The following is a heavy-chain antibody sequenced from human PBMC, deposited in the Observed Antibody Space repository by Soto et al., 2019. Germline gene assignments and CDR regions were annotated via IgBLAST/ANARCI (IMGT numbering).Heavy chain of an antibody. J-gene: IGHJ5*02. CDR1: RYIFTAYF. CDR3: ASLDPGARFDP. V-gene: IGHV1-2*02. CDR2: INPNNGAT. Sequence: QVQLVQSGAEVKKPGASVKVSCTAPRYIFTAYFMHWVRQAPGQGLEWMGWINPNNGATHYGLSFQGRVTMTRDTSISTAYMELSSLTSDGTAVYYCASLDPGARFDPWGQGTLVIVSS.